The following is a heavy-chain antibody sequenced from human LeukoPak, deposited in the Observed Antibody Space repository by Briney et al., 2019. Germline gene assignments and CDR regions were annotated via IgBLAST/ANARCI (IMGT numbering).Heavy chain of an antibody. CDR1: GGSISSDF. CDR3: ARAGPGVGPTVFDF. J-gene: IGHJ4*02. D-gene: IGHD1-26*01. V-gene: IGHV4-59*01. Sequence: SETLSLTCIVSGGSISSDFWSWVRQPPGKGLEWIGYIYSSGGTKYNPSLESRVTISVDTSKNQFSLKLTSVTAADTAVYFCARAGPGVGPTVFDFWGQGTLVTVSS. CDR2: IYSSGGT.